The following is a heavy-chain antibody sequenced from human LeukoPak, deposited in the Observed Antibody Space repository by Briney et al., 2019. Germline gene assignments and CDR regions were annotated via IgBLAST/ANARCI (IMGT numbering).Heavy chain of an antibody. D-gene: IGHD6-19*01. Sequence: GRSLRLSCAASGFTFSSYGMHWVRQAPGKGLEWVAVISYDGSNKYYADSVKGRFTISRDNSKNTLYLQMNSLRAEDRAVYYCAKGGRAAVAGFDYWGQGTLVTVSS. J-gene: IGHJ4*02. CDR3: AKGGRAAVAGFDY. V-gene: IGHV3-30*18. CDR1: GFTFSSYG. CDR2: ISYDGSNK.